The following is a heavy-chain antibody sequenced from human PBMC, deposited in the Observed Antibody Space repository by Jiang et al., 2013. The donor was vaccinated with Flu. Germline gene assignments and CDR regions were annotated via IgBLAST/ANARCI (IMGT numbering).Heavy chain of an antibody. CDR1: GFSLSTTGLC. CDR2: IDWDDDK. J-gene: IGHJ4*02. CDR3: ARMGEGYSYGHFDY. D-gene: IGHD5-18*01. V-gene: IGHV2-70*11. Sequence: KPTQTLTLTCTFSGFSLSTTGLCVSWIRQPPGKALEWLARIDWDDDKYYSTSLKTRLTISKDTSKNQVVLTMTNMDPVDTATYYCARMGEGYSYGHFDYWGQGSLVTVSS.